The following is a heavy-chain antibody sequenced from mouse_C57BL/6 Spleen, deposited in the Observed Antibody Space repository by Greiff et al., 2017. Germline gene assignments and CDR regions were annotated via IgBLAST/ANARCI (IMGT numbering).Heavy chain of an antibody. CDR3: AGYYYGTFDY. CDR2: IYPGDGDT. D-gene: IGHD1-1*01. CDR1: GYAFSSSW. Sequence: VKLMESGPELVKPGASVKISCKASGYAFSSSWMNWVKQRPGKGLEWIGRIYPGDGDTNYNGKFKGKATLTADKSSSTAYMQLSSLTSEDSAVYFCAGYYYGTFDYWGQGTTLTVSS. J-gene: IGHJ2*01. V-gene: IGHV1-82*01.